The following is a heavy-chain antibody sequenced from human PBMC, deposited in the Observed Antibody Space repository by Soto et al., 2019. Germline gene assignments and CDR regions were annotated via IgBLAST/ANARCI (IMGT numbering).Heavy chain of an antibody. CDR1: GGSISSGDYY. D-gene: IGHD3-10*01. CDR3: AREVRGDCFDP. Sequence: KPSETLSLTCTVSGGSISSGDYYWSWIRQPPGRGLEWIGYIYYSGSTYYNPSLKSRVTISVDTSKNQFSLKLSSVTAADTAVYYCAREVRGDCFDPWGQGTLVTVSS. CDR2: IYYSGST. J-gene: IGHJ5*02. V-gene: IGHV4-30-4*01.